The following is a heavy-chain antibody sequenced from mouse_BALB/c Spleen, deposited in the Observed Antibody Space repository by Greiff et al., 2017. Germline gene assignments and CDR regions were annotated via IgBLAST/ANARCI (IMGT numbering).Heavy chain of an antibody. D-gene: IGHD1-1*01. CDR3: ARREVGGYYAMDY. CDR2: ISYDGSN. CDR1: GYSITSGYY. V-gene: IGHV3-6*02. J-gene: IGHJ4*01. Sequence: EVKLQESGPGLVKPSQSLSLTCSVTGYSITSGYYWNWIRQFPGNKLEWMGYISYDGSNNYNPSLKNRISITRDTSKNQFFLKLNSVTTEDTATYYCARREVGGYYAMDYWGQGTSVTVSS.